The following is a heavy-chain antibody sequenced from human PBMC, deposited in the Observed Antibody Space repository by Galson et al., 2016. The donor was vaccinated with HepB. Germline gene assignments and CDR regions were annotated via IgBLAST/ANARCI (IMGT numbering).Heavy chain of an antibody. CDR3: VKDHLTVRGNLITGHWFDP. V-gene: IGHV3-30*18. CDR1: TFTFSTYG. J-gene: IGHJ5*02. Sequence: SLRLSCAASTFTFSTYGMHWVRQAPDKGLEWVAVISYDGSKKYYADSVKGRFTISRDNSKSTLYLQMNSLRAEDTAVYYCVKDHLTVRGNLITGHWFDPWGQGTLVTVSS. D-gene: IGHD3-10*01. CDR2: ISYDGSKK.